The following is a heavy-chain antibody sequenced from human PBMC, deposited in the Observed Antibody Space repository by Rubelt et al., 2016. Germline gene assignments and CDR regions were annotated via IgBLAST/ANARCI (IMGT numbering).Heavy chain of an antibody. CDR3: ARGLGGAGNAYEY. J-gene: IGHJ4*02. Sequence: EVQLVESGGGLVQPGGSLRLSCAASGFTFSSYWMSWVSQAPGKGLEWVANIKQDGSENNYEDSVKGRLTVSRENAKNSLYLQMNSLRAEDTAIYYCARGLGGAGNAYEYWGQGTLVTVSS. CDR1: GFTFSSYW. V-gene: IGHV3-7*04. D-gene: IGHD1-1*01. CDR2: IKQDGSEN.